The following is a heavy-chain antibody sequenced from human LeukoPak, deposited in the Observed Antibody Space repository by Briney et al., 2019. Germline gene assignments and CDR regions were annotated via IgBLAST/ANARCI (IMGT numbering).Heavy chain of an antibody. J-gene: IGHJ4*02. CDR1: GGSVSSGSYY. CDR2: IYYSGST. V-gene: IGHV4-61*01. D-gene: IGHD3-9*01. Sequence: SETLSLTCTVSGGSVSSGSYYWSWIRQPPGKGLEWIGYIYYSGSTNYNPSLKSRVTISVDTSKNQFSLKLSSVTAADTAVYYCARGRGRYFDWAGHDYWGQGTLVTVSS. CDR3: ARGRGRYFDWAGHDY.